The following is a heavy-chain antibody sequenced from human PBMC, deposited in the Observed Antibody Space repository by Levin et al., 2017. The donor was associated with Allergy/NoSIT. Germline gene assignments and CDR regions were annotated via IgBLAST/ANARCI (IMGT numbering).Heavy chain of an antibody. CDR3: ARQLGNFWSGYNYFGY. CDR1: GFTFSSYE. Sequence: GESLKISCAASGFTFSSYEMNWVRQAPGKGLEWVSYISSSGSTIYYADSVKGRFTIPRDNAKNSLYLQMNSLRAEDTAVYYCARQLGNFWSGYNYFGYWGQGTLVTVSS. D-gene: IGHD3-3*01. J-gene: IGHJ4*02. CDR2: ISSSGSTI. V-gene: IGHV3-48*03.